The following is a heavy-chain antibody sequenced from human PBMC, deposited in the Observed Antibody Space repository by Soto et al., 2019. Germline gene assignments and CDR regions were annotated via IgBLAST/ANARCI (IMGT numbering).Heavy chain of an antibody. CDR1: GYTFTSYY. Sequence: ASVKVSCKASGYTFTSYYMHWVRQAPGQGLEWMGIINPSGGSTSYAQKFQGRVTMTRDTSTSTVYMELSSLRSEDTAVYYCARVGCSGGSCYSATPESYYYGMDVWGQGTTVTAP. D-gene: IGHD2-15*01. CDR3: ARVGCSGGSCYSATPESYYYGMDV. J-gene: IGHJ6*02. CDR2: INPSGGST. V-gene: IGHV1-46*01.